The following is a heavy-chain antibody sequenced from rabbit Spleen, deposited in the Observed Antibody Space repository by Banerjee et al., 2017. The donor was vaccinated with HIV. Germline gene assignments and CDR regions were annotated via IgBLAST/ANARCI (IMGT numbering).Heavy chain of an antibody. J-gene: IGHJ4*01. V-gene: IGHV1S40*01. CDR1: GFSFSGDYS. Sequence: QSLEESGGDLVKPGASLTLTCTASGFSFSGDYSTCWVRQALGKGPEWIACIYAGSSGSTYYASWTKGRFAISKTSSTTVTLQMTSLTAADTATYFCARYNGGWGGDLWGPGTLVTVS. CDR3: ARYNGGWGGDL. D-gene: IGHD4-1*01. CDR2: IYAGSSGST.